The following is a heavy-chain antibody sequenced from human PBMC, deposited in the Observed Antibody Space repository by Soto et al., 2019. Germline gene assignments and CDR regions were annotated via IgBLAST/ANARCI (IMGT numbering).Heavy chain of an antibody. D-gene: IGHD2-2*01. CDR2: SRNRVNNLST. V-gene: IGHV3-72*01. CDR3: SRVDPSAMSPDY. J-gene: IGHJ4*02. Sequence: VQVEESGGGLALPGGSLRLSCTVSADSEFSFSDQYMDWVRQAPGKGLDWVGRSRNRVNNLSTAYAASVQGRFTISREEYKNTVYLQMHSLKTDYTAVYDCSRVDPSAMSPDYWGQGTLVTVSS. CDR1: EFSFSDQY.